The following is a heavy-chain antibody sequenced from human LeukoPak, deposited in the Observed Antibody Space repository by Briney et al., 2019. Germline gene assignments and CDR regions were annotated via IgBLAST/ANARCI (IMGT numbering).Heavy chain of an antibody. CDR1: GFTFSSYG. CDR3: AKDSIVGATWLFDY. J-gene: IGHJ4*02. CDR2: ISYDGSNK. D-gene: IGHD1-26*01. V-gene: IGHV3-30*18. Sequence: GGSLRLSCAASGFTFSSYGMHWVRQAPGKGLEGVAVISYDGSNKYYADSVKGRFTISRDNSKNTLYLQMNSLRAEDTAVYYCAKDSIVGATWLFDYWGQGTLVTVSS.